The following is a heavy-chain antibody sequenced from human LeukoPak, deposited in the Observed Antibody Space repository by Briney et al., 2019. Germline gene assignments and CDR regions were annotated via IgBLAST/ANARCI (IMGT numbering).Heavy chain of an antibody. J-gene: IGHJ3*02. CDR3: ARVAGSRELDAFDI. V-gene: IGHV5-51*01. CDR2: IYPGDSDT. CDR1: GYSFTSYW. Sequence: GESLKISCKGSGYSFTSYWIAWVRQMPGKGLEWMGIIYPGDSDTRYSPSFQGQVTISVDKSFSTAYLQWSSLKASDTAMYYCARVAGSRELDAFDIRGQGTMVTVSS. D-gene: IGHD1-7*01.